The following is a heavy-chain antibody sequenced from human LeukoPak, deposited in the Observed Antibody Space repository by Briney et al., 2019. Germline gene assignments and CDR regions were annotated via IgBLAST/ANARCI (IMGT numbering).Heavy chain of an antibody. V-gene: IGHV5-51*01. J-gene: IGHJ6*03. CDR1: GYTFSSYW. Sequence: GESLKISCQGSGYTFSSYWIGWVRQMPGKGLEWIGIIYPDDSDTRYSPSLQGQVTISADKSISPAYLQWSSLKASDTAMYYCARLAYCSNDVCYSNYYYSMDVWGKGTTVTVSS. CDR2: IYPDDSDT. D-gene: IGHD2-8*01. CDR3: ARLAYCSNDVCYSNYYYSMDV.